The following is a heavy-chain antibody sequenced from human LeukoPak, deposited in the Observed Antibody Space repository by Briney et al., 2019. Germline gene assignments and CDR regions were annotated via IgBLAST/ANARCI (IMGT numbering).Heavy chain of an antibody. Sequence: ASVKVSCKASGYTFTGYYMHWVRQAPGQGLEWMGWINPNSGGTNYAQKFQGRVTMTRDTSISTAYMELSRLRSDDTAVYYCARAAVGSSDIVATSYYFDYWGQGTLVTVPS. CDR2: INPNSGGT. J-gene: IGHJ4*02. CDR1: GYTFTGYY. V-gene: IGHV1-2*02. D-gene: IGHD5-12*01. CDR3: ARAAVGSSDIVATSYYFDY.